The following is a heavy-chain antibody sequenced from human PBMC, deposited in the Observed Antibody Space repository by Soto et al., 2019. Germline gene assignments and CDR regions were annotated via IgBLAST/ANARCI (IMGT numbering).Heavy chain of an antibody. CDR2: TYYKSKWYN. J-gene: IGHJ4*02. V-gene: IGHV6-1*01. CDR3: ARDPPGGGFDY. D-gene: IGHD3-10*01. CDR1: GDSVSSVSSA. Sequence: SQTLSLTCVISGDSVSSVSSAWHWIRQSPSRGLEWLGRTYYKSKWYNDYADSVKSRISITPDTSKNQFSLQLNYVTPEDTAVYYCARDPPGGGFDYWGQGTLVTVSS.